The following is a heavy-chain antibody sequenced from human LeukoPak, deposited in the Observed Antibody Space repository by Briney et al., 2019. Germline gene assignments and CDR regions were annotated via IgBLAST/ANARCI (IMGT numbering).Heavy chain of an antibody. V-gene: IGHV3-23*01. CDR2: ISGSGGST. CDR3: AKDPFEYSSSSRGGY. Sequence: GGSLRLSCAASGFTFSSYAMSWVRQAPGKGLEWVSAISGSGGSTYYADSVKGRITISRDNSKNTLYLQMNSLRAENTAVYYGAKDPFEYSSSSRGGYWGQGTLVTVSS. D-gene: IGHD6-6*01. J-gene: IGHJ4*02. CDR1: GFTFSSYA.